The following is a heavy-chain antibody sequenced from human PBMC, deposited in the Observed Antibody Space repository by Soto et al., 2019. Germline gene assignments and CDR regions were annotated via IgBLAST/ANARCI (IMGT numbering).Heavy chain of an antibody. D-gene: IGHD3-10*01. J-gene: IGHJ6*02. CDR1: GFTFSSYD. Sequence: EVQLVESGGGLVQPGGSLRLSCAASGFTFSSYDMHGVRQATGKGLEWVSAIGTAGDTYYPGSVKGRFTISRENAKNSLYLQMNSLTAGDTAVYYCASGGYGYYGSGSDWSRMDVWGQGTTVTVSS. CDR3: ASGGYGYYGSGSDWSRMDV. V-gene: IGHV3-13*04. CDR2: IGTAGDT.